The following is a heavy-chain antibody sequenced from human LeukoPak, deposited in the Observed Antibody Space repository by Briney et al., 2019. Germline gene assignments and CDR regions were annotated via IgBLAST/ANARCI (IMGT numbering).Heavy chain of an antibody. J-gene: IGHJ6*02. CDR3: ASSRYGSGSYYYYGMDV. Sequence: GGSLRLSCAASGFTFSDYYMSWIRQAPGKGLEWVSYISSSGSTIYYADSVKGRFTISRDNAKNSLYLQMNSLRAEDTAVYYCASSRYGSGSYYYYGMDVWGQGTTVTVSS. D-gene: IGHD3-10*01. CDR1: GFTFSDYY. V-gene: IGHV3-11*01. CDR2: ISSSGSTI.